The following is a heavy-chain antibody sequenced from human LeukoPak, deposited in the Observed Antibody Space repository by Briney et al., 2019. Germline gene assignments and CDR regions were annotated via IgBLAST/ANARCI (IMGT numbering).Heavy chain of an antibody. D-gene: IGHD2-8*01. J-gene: IGHJ6*03. CDR2: FSGSGGTT. V-gene: IGHV3-23*01. Sequence: PGGSLRLSCAASGSTFSSCAMNWVRQAPGRGLEWVSGFSGSGGTTYYADSVEGRFTISRDNSKNTLYLQMNSLRAEDTAVYYCANGNRCTSPNCLGYYYFYMDVWGKGTTVTVSS. CDR1: GSTFSSCA. CDR3: ANGNRCTSPNCLGYYYFYMDV.